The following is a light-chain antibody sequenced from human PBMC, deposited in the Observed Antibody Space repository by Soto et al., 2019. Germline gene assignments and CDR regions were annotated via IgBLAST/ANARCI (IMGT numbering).Light chain of an antibody. CDR3: QQRSNWLT. Sequence: EIVLTQSPATLSLSPGERATLSCRASQSVSSYLAWYQQKPGQAPRLLIYDASNRATGIPARFSGSGSGTDFTLTSSSLEPEDFAVSYCQQRSNWLTFGPGTKVDIK. CDR1: QSVSSY. V-gene: IGKV3-11*01. CDR2: DAS. J-gene: IGKJ3*01.